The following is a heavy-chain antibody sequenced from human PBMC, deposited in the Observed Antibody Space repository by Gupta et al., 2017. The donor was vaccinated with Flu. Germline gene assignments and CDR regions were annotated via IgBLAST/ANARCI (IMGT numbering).Heavy chain of an antibody. V-gene: IGHV4-34*01. J-gene: IGHJ5*02. CDR3: ARGTYSSSWSSNSDL. CDR1: GYF. D-gene: IGHD6-13*01. CDR2: INHSGTT. Sequence: GYFWSWIRQHPGKGLEWIGEINHSGTTTYNPSLKSRVTISIDTSQNQFFLDLNSATAADTAVYYCARGTYSSSWSSNSDLWGQGTLVTVS.